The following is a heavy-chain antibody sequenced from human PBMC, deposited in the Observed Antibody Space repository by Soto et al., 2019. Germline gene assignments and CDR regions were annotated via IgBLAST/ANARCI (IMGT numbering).Heavy chain of an antibody. V-gene: IGHV3-9*01. J-gene: IGHJ4*02. Sequence: EVQLVESGGGVVQPGRSLRLSCAASGFTIDDYAMHWGRQVPGKGLEWVSGISSNSDTIDYADSVKGRFTISRDNAKNSRFLQMNSLRPEDTALYYCVKDMKWGGMTTIHYFDSWGQGTLVTVSS. D-gene: IGHD1-26*01. CDR1: GFTIDDYA. CDR2: ISSNSDTI. CDR3: VKDMKWGGMTTIHYFDS.